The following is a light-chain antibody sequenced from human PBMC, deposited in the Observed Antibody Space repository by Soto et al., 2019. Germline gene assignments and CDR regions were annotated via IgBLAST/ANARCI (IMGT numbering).Light chain of an antibody. J-gene: IGKJ5*01. CDR3: QQYNYWPPIT. CDR2: GAS. CDR1: QSVNSK. V-gene: IGKV3-15*01. Sequence: EIVMTQSPATLSVSPRERVTLYCRASQSVNSKVAWYQQKPGQAPRLLIYGASTRATGIPARFSGSGSGTEFTLTISSLQSEDFAVYYCQQYNYWPPITFGQGTRLEIK.